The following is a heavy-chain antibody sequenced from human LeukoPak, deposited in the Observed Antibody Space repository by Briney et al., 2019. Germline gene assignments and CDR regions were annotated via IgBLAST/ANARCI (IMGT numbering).Heavy chain of an antibody. J-gene: IGHJ3*02. Sequence: SQTLSLTCSVSGGSISSDDYCWNWIRQHPGKGLEWIGYIYYSGSTYYNPSLKSRVALSVDTSKNQFFLKLSSLTAADTAVYYCAKSREEIRGLDAFDIWGQGTMVTVSS. V-gene: IGHV4-31*03. D-gene: IGHD5-24*01. CDR3: AKSREEIRGLDAFDI. CDR2: IYYSGST. CDR1: GGSISSDDYC.